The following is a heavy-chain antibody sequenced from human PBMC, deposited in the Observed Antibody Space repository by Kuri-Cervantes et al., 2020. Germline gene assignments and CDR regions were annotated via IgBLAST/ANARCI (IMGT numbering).Heavy chain of an antibody. CDR1: GYTFTSYG. J-gene: IGHJ3*02. CDR3: ARRVAGGAFDI. CDR2: ISAYNGNT. D-gene: IGHD6-19*01. Sequence: ASVKVSCKASGYTFTSYGISWVRQAPGQGLEWMGWISAYNGNTNYAQKLQGRVTITTDTSTSTAYMELRSLRSEDTAVYYFARRVAGGAFDIWGQGTMVTVSS. V-gene: IGHV1-18*01.